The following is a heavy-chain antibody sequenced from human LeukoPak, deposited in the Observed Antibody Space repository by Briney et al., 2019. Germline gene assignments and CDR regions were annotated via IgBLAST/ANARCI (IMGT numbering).Heavy chain of an antibody. Sequence: GESLRLSCAASGFTFSSYWMHWVRQAPGKGLVWVSRINSDGSSTTYADSVKGRVTISRDNAKNTLYLHMNNLRAEDTAVYYCTRVEGHCSGGSCLYWYSDLWGRGTLVTVSS. D-gene: IGHD2-15*01. CDR3: TRVEGHCSGGSCLYWYSDL. V-gene: IGHV3-74*01. CDR1: GFTFSSYW. CDR2: INSDGSST. J-gene: IGHJ2*01.